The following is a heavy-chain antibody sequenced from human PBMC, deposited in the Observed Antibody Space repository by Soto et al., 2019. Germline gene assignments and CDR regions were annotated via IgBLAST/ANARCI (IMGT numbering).Heavy chain of an antibody. J-gene: IGHJ6*02. Sequence: SETLSLTCTVSGGSISSYYWSWIRQPPGKGLEWIGYIYYSGSTNYIPSLKSRVTISVDTSKNQFSLKLSSVTAADTAVYYCARVEHYGSGSSYYYYGMDVWGQGTKVTVSS. CDR3: ARVEHYGSGSSYYYYGMDV. D-gene: IGHD3-10*01. CDR2: IYYSGST. V-gene: IGHV4-59*01. CDR1: GGSISSYY.